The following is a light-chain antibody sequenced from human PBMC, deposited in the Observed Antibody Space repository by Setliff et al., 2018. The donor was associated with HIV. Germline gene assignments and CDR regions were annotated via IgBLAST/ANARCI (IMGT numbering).Light chain of an antibody. CDR3: SSYAITNTLP. CDR1: SSDVGGYSY. Sequence: QSALTQPASVSGSPGQSITISCTGTSSDVGGYSYVSWYQQHPGKASKLIIYEVTNRPSGVSNRFSGSKSGNPASLTISGLQAEDEADYYCSSYAITNTLPFGTGTKVTVL. J-gene: IGLJ1*01. CDR2: EVT. V-gene: IGLV2-14*01.